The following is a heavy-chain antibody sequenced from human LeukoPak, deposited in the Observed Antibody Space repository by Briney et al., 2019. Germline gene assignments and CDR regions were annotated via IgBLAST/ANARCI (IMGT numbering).Heavy chain of an antibody. Sequence: ASVKVSCKASGYTFTSYAMHWVRQAPGQRLEWMGWINAGNGNTKYSQKFQGRVTITRDTSASTAYMELSSLRSEDTAVYYCARDRQGYSSPSPPPYFDYWGQGTLVTVSS. V-gene: IGHV1-3*01. D-gene: IGHD6-6*01. CDR3: ARDRQGYSSPSPPPYFDY. CDR1: GYTFTSYA. CDR2: INAGNGNT. J-gene: IGHJ4*02.